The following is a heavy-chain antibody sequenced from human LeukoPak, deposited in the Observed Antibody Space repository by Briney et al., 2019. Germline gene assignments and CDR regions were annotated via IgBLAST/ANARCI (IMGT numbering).Heavy chain of an antibody. CDR1: GYTFTSYD. J-gene: IGHJ4*02. CDR2: INPSGGST. V-gene: IGHV1-46*01. Sequence: ASVKVSCKASGYTFTSYDINWARQAPGQGLEWMGIINPSGGSTSYAQKFQGRVTMTRDMSTSTVYMELSSLRSEDTAVYYCEAYSGEYYFDYWGQGTLVTVSS. CDR3: EAYSGEYYFDY. D-gene: IGHD1-26*01.